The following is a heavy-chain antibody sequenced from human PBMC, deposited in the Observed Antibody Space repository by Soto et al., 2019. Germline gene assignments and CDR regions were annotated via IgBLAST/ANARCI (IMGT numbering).Heavy chain of an antibody. Sequence: GGSLRLSCAASGFTFSSYGMHWVRQAPGKGLEWVAVISYDGSNKYYADSVKGRFTISRDNSKNTLYLQMNSLRAEDTAVYYCAKGETEPVAGTKSGYYYYGMDVWGQGTTVTVSS. V-gene: IGHV3-30*18. CDR1: GFTFSSYG. J-gene: IGHJ6*02. CDR3: AKGETEPVAGTKSGYYYYGMDV. CDR2: ISYDGSNK. D-gene: IGHD6-19*01.